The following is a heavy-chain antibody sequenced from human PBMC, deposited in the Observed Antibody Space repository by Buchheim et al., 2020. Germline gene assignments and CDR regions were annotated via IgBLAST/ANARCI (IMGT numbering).Heavy chain of an antibody. CDR2: MNPNSGNT. V-gene: IGHV1-8*01. J-gene: IGHJ5*02. CDR3: ARGLYYYDIAAPHYNWFDP. Sequence: QVQLVQSGAEVKKPGASVKVSCKASGYTFTSYDINWVRQATGQGLEWMGWMNPNSGNTGYAQKFQGRVTMTRNTSISPAYMELSSLRSEDTAVYYCARGLYYYDIAAPHYNWFDPWGQGTL. CDR1: GYTFTSYD. D-gene: IGHD3-22*01.